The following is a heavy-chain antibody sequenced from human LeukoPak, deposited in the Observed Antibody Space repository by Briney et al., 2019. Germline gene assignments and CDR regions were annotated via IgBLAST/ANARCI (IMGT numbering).Heavy chain of an antibody. Sequence: GESLKISCQGSGYSFTTYWVGWVRQMPGKGLDCMGIIYPGDSDTRYSPSFQGQVTISADKSINTAYLQWSSLKASDTAMYYCARLGTYWSNYYFEYWGQGTLVTVSS. CDR2: IYPGDSDT. V-gene: IGHV5-51*01. CDR1: GYSFTTYW. J-gene: IGHJ4*02. D-gene: IGHD3-10*01. CDR3: ARLGTYWSNYYFEY.